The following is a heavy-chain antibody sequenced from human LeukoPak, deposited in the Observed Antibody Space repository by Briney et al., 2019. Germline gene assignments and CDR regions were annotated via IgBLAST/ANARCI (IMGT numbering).Heavy chain of an antibody. CDR1: GGSISSSSYY. CDR3: ATLGIYYGSGSYAFDI. D-gene: IGHD3-10*01. CDR2: IYYSGST. V-gene: IGHV4-39*07. J-gene: IGHJ3*02. Sequence: SETLSLTCTVSGGSISSSSYYWGWIRQPPGKGLEWIGSIYYSGSTYYNPSLKSRVTISVDTSKNQFSLKLSSVTAADTAVYYCATLGIYYGSGSYAFDIWGQGTMVTVSS.